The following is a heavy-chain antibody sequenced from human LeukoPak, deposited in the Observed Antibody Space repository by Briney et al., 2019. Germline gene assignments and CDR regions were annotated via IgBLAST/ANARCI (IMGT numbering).Heavy chain of an antibody. J-gene: IGHJ4*02. D-gene: IGHD3-10*01. CDR1: GYTFTGYS. CDR3: ARANYGSGSYYFDY. V-gene: IGHV1-2*02. Sequence: ASVKVSCKASGYTFTGYSMHWVRQAPGQGLEWMGWINPNSGGTNNAQKFQGRVTMTRDTSISTAYMELSRLRSDDTAVYYCARANYGSGSYYFDYWGQGTLVTVSS. CDR2: INPNSGGT.